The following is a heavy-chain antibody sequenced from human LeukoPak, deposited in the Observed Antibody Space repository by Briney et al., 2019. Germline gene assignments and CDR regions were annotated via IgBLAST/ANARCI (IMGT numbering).Heavy chain of an antibody. CDR3: ARALFARANWFDP. V-gene: IGHV1-69*05. Sequence: SVKVSCKASGGTFSSYAISWVRQAPGQGLEWMGGTIPIFGTANYAQKFQGRVTITTDESTSTAYMELSSLRSEDTAVYYCARALFARANWFDPWGQGTLVTVSS. CDR1: GGTFSSYA. D-gene: IGHD3-3*01. CDR2: TIPIFGTA. J-gene: IGHJ5*02.